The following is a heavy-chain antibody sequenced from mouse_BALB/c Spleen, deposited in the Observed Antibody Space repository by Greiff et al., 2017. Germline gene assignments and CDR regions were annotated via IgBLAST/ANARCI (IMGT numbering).Heavy chain of an antibody. D-gene: IGHD1-2*01. J-gene: IGHJ2*01. CDR2: INSNGGST. Sequence: EVKVVESGGGLVQPGGSLKLSCAASGFTFSSYGMSWVRQTPDKRLELVATINSNGGSTYYPDSVKGRFTISRDNAKNTLYLQMSSLKSEDTAMYYCARDSLLRLQDYWGQGTTLTVSS. CDR3: ARDSLLRLQDY. V-gene: IGHV5-6-3*01. CDR1: GFTFSSYG.